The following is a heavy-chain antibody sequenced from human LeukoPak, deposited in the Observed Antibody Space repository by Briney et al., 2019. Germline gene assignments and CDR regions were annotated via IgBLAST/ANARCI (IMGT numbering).Heavy chain of an antibody. CDR3: ARGLYIAAADWFDP. Sequence: SGTLSLTCAVSGGSGGSISSSNYWSWVRQPPGKGLEWIGEIYHSGSTNYNPSLKSRVTISVDKSKNQFSLKLSSVTAADTAVYYCARGLYIAAADWFDPWGQGTLVTVSS. D-gene: IGHD6-13*01. V-gene: IGHV4-4*02. CDR2: IYHSGST. CDR1: GGSGGSISSSNY. J-gene: IGHJ5*02.